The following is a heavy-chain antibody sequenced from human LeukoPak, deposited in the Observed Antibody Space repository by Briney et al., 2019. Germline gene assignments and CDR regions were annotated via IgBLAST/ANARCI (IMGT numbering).Heavy chain of an antibody. J-gene: IGHJ4*02. CDR1: GFTFSDYY. Sequence: PGGSLRLSCAASGFTFSDYYMSWIRQAPGRGLEWVSYISSSSSYTNYADSVKGRFTISRDNAKNSLYLQMNSLGAEDAAVYYCARGPDARRGEGLDYWGQGTLVTASS. CDR3: ARGPDARRGEGLDY. CDR2: ISSSSSYT. D-gene: IGHD1-14*01. V-gene: IGHV3-11*06.